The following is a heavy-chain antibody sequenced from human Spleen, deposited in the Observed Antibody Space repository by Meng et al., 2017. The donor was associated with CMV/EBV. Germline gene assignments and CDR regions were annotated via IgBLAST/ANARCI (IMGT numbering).Heavy chain of an antibody. CDR3: ARWKPRVDY. D-gene: IGHD1-1*01. J-gene: IGHJ4*02. V-gene: IGHV3-20*04. Sequence: GESLKISCAASGFTFDDYGMSWVRQAPGKGLEWVSGINWNGGSTGYADSVKGRFTISRDNAKNSLYLQMNSLRAEDTAVYYCARWKPRVDYWGQGTLVTVSS. CDR2: INWNGGST. CDR1: GFTFDDYG.